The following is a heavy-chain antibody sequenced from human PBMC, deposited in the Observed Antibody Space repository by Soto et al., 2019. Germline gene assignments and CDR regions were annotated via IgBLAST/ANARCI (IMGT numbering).Heavy chain of an antibody. CDR1: GFTFSSNY. CDR2: IYSGGST. CDR3: ARVVFFNWFDP. Sequence: LSLSCAASGFTFSSNYMSWVRQAPGKGLEWVSVIYSGGSTYYADSVKGRFTISRDNSKNTLYLQMNSLRAEDTAVYYCARVVFFNWFDPWGQGTLVTVSS. J-gene: IGHJ5*02. V-gene: IGHV3-53*01. D-gene: IGHD3-3*01.